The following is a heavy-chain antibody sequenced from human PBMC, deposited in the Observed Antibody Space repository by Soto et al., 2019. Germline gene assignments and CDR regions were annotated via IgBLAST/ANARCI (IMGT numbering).Heavy chain of an antibody. CDR1: GYTFTTYG. J-gene: IGHJ6*02. CDR3: AREGEMPYYYYRLDV. D-gene: IGHD3-16*01. Sequence: ASVKVSCKASGYTFTTYGISWVRQAPGQGLEWMGWISGYNGHTKYAQKFQGRVTMTTDTSTSTVYMDLRSLRSDDTAVYYCAREGEMPYYYYRLDVWGQGTTVTVXS. V-gene: IGHV1-18*01. CDR2: ISGYNGHT.